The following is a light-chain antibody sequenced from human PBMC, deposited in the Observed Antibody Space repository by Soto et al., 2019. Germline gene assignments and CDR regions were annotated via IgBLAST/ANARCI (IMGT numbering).Light chain of an antibody. CDR2: GAS. J-gene: IGKJ2*01. CDR1: QSVSSNY. Sequence: EIVLTQSPGTLSLSPGERATLSCRTSQSVSSNYLAWYQQKPGQAPRLLIYGASNRATGIPDRFSGSGSGTDFTLTINRLEPEDFAVYYCQQFGSSIPHTFGQGTKLEIK. V-gene: IGKV3-20*01. CDR3: QQFGSSIPHT.